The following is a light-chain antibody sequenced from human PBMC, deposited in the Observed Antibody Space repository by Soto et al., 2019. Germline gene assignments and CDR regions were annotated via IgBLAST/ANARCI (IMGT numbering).Light chain of an antibody. J-gene: IGKJ4*01. CDR2: GAS. CDR3: QQRSNWHTLT. CDR1: QSVSTY. V-gene: IGKV3D-11*02. Sequence: IAMTQSPDTLSASPVERATLSCIASQSVSTYLAWYQQQPGQAPRLLIYGASSRATGIPDRFSGSGSGTDFTLPISSLQTEDFAVYYCQQRSNWHTLTFGGGTKVDIK.